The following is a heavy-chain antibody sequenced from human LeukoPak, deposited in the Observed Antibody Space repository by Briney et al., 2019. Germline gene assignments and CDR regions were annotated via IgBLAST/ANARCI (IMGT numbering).Heavy chain of an antibody. Sequence: GGSLRLSCAASGFTFSSYGMHWVRQAPGKGLEWVAVISYDGSNKYYADSVKGRFTISRDNSKNTLYLQMNSLRAEDTAVYYCAKDGYNRYYFDYWGQGTLVTVSS. CDR2: ISYDGSNK. J-gene: IGHJ4*02. D-gene: IGHD5-24*01. CDR3: AKDGYNRYYFDY. V-gene: IGHV3-30*18. CDR1: GFTFSSYG.